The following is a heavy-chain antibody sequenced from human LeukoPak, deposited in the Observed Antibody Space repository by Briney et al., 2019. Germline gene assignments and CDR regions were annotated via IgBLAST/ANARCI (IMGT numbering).Heavy chain of an antibody. D-gene: IGHD6-13*01. CDR2: IRYDESDK. V-gene: IGHV3-30*02. CDR3: AKGAWAADGPMGNNFAS. CDR1: GFRFTDYG. Sequence: GGSLRLSCAASGFRFTDYGMHWVRQAPGKGLEWVAFIRYDESDKYYADSVKRRFTISRDNSKNTLTLQMNSPKTEDTSIYFCAKGAWAADGPMGNNFASWGQGTLVTVSS. J-gene: IGHJ4*02.